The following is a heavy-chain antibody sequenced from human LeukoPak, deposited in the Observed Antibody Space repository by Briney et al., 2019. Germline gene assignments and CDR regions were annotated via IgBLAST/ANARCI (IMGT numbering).Heavy chain of an antibody. CDR2: ITVGGGST. CDR1: GFTSTSFA. J-gene: IGHJ4*02. Sequence: GGSLRLSCAASGFTSTSFAMNWVRQAPGKRLEWVSTITVGGGSTHYADSVKGRFTISRDTSTLYLQMNSLRADDTAVYYCAKNPISGYSYFDYSGQGTLVTVST. CDR3: AKNPISGYSYFDY. D-gene: IGHD2-15*01. V-gene: IGHV3-23*01.